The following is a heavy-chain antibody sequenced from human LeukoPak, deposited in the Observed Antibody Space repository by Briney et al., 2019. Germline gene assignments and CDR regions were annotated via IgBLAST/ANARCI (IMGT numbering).Heavy chain of an antibody. CDR2: INPNSGGT. CDR3: ARGRILKRHSAEYFQH. J-gene: IGHJ1*01. CDR1: GYTFTGYY. Sequence: ASLKVSCKASGYTFTGYYMHWVRQAPGQRLEWMGWINPNSGGTNYAQKFQGRVTMTRDTSISTAYMELSRLRSDDTAVYYCARGRILKRHSAEYFQHWGQGTLVTVSS. V-gene: IGHV1-2*02. D-gene: IGHD1-1*01.